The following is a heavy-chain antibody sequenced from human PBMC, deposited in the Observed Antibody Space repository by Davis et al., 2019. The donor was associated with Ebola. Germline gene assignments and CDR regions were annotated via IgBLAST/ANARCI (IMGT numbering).Heavy chain of an antibody. CDR1: GYTFIAYY. CDR2: IDPKSGGG. D-gene: IGHD3-16*01. Sequence: ASVKVSCKASGYTFIAYYIHWVRQAPGQGLEWMGWIDPKSGGGNYAPKFQGRVTMTTDTSISTSYMDLSSLKSDDTAGFYCARELHGGEFNFWGQGTLVTVSS. CDR3: ARELHGGEFNF. J-gene: IGHJ4*02. V-gene: IGHV1-2*02.